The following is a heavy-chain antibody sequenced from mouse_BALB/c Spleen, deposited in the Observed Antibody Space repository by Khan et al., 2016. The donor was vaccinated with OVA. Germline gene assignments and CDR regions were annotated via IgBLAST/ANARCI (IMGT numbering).Heavy chain of an antibody. CDR2: IIYTGYT. D-gene: IGHD2-14*01. CDR1: GVSITTGY. J-gene: IGHJ3*01. V-gene: IGHV3-8*02. Sequence: EVQLQESGPSLVKPSQTLSLTCSVTGVSITTGYWNWIRKFPGNKLEYMGYIIYTGYTYYNPSLKSRISITRHTSNNQYYLQLNSVTDEYTATYYGARSTYRYAFVYWGQGTLVTVSA. CDR3: ARSTYRYAFVY.